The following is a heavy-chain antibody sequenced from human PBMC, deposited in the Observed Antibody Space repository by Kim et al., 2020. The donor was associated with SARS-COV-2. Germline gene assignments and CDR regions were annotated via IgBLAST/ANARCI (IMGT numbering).Heavy chain of an antibody. CDR3: ARVGYQRLRFLEWLFLGMDV. D-gene: IGHD3-3*01. CDR2: IIPIFGTA. Sequence: SVKVSCKASGGTFSSYGISWVRQAPGQGLEWMGGIIPIFGTANYAQKFQGRVTITADEATSTAYMELSSLRSEDTAVYYCARVGYQRLRFLEWLFLGMDVWGQGTTVTVSS. J-gene: IGHJ6*02. V-gene: IGHV1-69*13. CDR1: GGTFSSYG.